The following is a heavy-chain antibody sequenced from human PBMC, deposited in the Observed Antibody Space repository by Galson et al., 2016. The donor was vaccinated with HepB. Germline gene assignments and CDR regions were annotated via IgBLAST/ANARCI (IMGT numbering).Heavy chain of an antibody. CDR1: GGSISSSSYY. J-gene: IGHJ5*02. Sequence: SETLSLTCTVSGGSISSSSYYWGWIRQPPGKGLEWIADIYPSGSTYYNPSLKSRVTMSVDTSNNRFFLHLSSVTAADTAIYYCARGRYRSDWLDPWGRGTLVTVSS. V-gene: IGHV4-39*01. D-gene: IGHD3-16*02. CDR3: ARGRYRSDWLDP. CDR2: IYPSGST.